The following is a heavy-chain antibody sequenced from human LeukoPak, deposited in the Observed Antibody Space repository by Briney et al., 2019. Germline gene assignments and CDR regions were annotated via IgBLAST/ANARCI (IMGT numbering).Heavy chain of an antibody. CDR2: IYSSGNT. V-gene: IGHV4-31*03. CDR1: GGSISSGDYF. Sequence: SQTLSLTCTVSGGSISSGDYFWSWIRQHPGKGLEWIGYIYSSGNTYYNPSLKSRVTILVDTSKIQFSLRLSSVTAADTAVYYCARGGDSSSWGIYYYYMDVWGKGTTVTVSS. D-gene: IGHD6-13*01. CDR3: ARGGDSSSWGIYYYYMDV. J-gene: IGHJ6*03.